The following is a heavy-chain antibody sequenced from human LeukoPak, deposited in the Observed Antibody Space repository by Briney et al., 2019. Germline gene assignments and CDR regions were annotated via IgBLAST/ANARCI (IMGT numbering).Heavy chain of an antibody. CDR3: ARDPGSSSFDY. CDR1: GFTFSSFW. CDR2: IDQDGRVR. V-gene: IGHV3-7*01. J-gene: IGHJ4*02. Sequence: QPGGSLRPSCVASGFTFSSFWMSWVSQAAGKGLEFVANIDQDGRVRTSVDSVKGRFIFSRDNAKNSLYLQMDSLRAEATIAYFCARDPGSSSFDYWGLGTPVTVSS. D-gene: IGHD6-13*01.